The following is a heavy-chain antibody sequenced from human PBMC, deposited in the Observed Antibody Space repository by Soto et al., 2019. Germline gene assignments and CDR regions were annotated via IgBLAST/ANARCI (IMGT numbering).Heavy chain of an antibody. Sequence: GGSLRLSCAASGFTFSSYSMNWVRQAPGKGLEWVSSISSSSSYIYYADSVKGRFTISRDNAKNSLYLQMNSLRAEDTAVYYCARDGVIVLRYFDWLLSTSQTTTTSPDYYYYYMDVWGKGTTVTVSS. D-gene: IGHD3-9*01. CDR2: ISSSSSYI. CDR3: ARDGVIVLRYFDWLLSTSQTTTTSPDYYYYYMDV. V-gene: IGHV3-21*01. J-gene: IGHJ6*03. CDR1: GFTFSSYS.